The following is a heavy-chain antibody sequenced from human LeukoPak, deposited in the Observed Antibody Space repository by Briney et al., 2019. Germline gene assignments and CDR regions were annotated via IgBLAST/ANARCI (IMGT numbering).Heavy chain of an antibody. V-gene: IGHV3-23*01. Sequence: GGSLRLSCAASGFTFSSYAMSWVRQAPGKGLEWVSAISGSGGSTYYADSVKGRFTISRDNSKNTLYLQMNSLRAEDTAVYYCANASTDYGDYPFDYWGQGTLVTVSS. CDR1: GFTFSSYA. CDR3: ANASTDYGDYPFDY. J-gene: IGHJ4*02. CDR2: ISGSGGST. D-gene: IGHD4-17*01.